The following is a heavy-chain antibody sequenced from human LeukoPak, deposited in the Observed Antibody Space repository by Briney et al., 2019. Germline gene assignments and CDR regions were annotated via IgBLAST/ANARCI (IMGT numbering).Heavy chain of an antibody. V-gene: IGHV3-23*01. Sequence: GGSLRLSCAASGFTFSSYAMSWVRQAPGKGLEWVSAISGSGGSTYYADSVKGRFTISRDNSKNTLYLQMNSLRAEDTALYYCARKIGYSYGLDYWGQGTLVTVSS. J-gene: IGHJ4*02. D-gene: IGHD5-18*01. CDR2: ISGSGGST. CDR3: ARKIGYSYGLDY. CDR1: GFTFSSYA.